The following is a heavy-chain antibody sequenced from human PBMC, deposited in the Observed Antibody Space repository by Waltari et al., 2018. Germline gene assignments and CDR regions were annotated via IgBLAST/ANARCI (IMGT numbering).Heavy chain of an antibody. CDR2: VDYSVST. CDR1: GTSISRHY. D-gene: IGHD3-10*01. J-gene: IGHJ5*02. CDR3: AREGRNYYGSGTFENWFDP. V-gene: IGHV4-59*11. Sequence: QVQLQESGPGLVKPSETLSLTCSVSGTSISRHYWSWLRQPPGRGLELIGYVDYSVSTKYNPTLKSRLAISVDISNNQFSLKLTSVTAADTAVYFCAREGRNYYGSGTFENWFDPWGQGILVTVSS.